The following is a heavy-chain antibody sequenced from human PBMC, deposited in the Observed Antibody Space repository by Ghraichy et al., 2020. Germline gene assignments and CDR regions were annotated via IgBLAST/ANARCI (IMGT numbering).Heavy chain of an antibody. CDR2: TYYTSKWYH. CDR1: GDSVSSNSAA. Sequence: SQTLSLTCDIAGDSVSSNSAAWNWIGQSPSRGLEWLGRTYYTSKWYHDYAVSVKSRITINPDTSKNQVSLQLNSVTPEDTAVYYCARDGYSSSRAGYYYGMDVWGQGTTVTVSS. V-gene: IGHV6-1*01. CDR3: ARDGYSSSRAGYYYGMDV. J-gene: IGHJ6*02. D-gene: IGHD6-13*01.